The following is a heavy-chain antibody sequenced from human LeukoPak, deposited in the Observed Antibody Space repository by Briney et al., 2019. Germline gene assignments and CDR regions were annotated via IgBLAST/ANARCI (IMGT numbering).Heavy chain of an antibody. Sequence: PGGSLRLSCAASGFTFDDYAMHWVRQAPGKGLEWVSGISWSSGSIGYADSVKGRFTISRDNSKNTLYLQMNSLRAEDTAVYYCAKTDYDFWSGSYYGMDVWGQGTTVTVSS. D-gene: IGHD3-3*01. CDR3: AKTDYDFWSGSYYGMDV. V-gene: IGHV3-9*01. CDR1: GFTFDDYA. J-gene: IGHJ6*02. CDR2: ISWSSGSI.